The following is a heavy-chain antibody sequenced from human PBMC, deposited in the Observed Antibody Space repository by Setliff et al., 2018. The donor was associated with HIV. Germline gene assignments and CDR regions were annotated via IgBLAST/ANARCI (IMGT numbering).Heavy chain of an antibody. D-gene: IGHD3-10*01. CDR3: ARLLGGYGSGTFWFDS. J-gene: IGHJ5*01. Sequence: PSETLSLTCTVSGGSISSTTYYWGWIRQPPGKGLEWIGYIRYGESPYYSASPSYNPSLKSRVTIRVDTSRSQFFMKLDSVTAADTAVYYCARLLGGYGSGTFWFDSWGQGSLVTVSS. CDR2: IRYGESPYYSASP. V-gene: IGHV4-39*01. CDR1: GGSISSTTYY.